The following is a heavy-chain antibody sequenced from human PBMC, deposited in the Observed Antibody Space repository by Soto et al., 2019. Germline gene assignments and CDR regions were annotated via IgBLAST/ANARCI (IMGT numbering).Heavy chain of an antibody. CDR3: ARDRGSGYDSGGGMDV. Sequence: ASVKVSCKASGYTFTSYGISWVRQAPGQGLEWMGWISAYNGNTNYAQKLQGRVTVTTDTSTSTAYMELRSLRSDDTAVYYCARDRGSGYDSGGGMDVWGQGTTVTVSS. V-gene: IGHV1-18*01. CDR2: ISAYNGNT. CDR1: GYTFTSYG. D-gene: IGHD5-12*01. J-gene: IGHJ6*02.